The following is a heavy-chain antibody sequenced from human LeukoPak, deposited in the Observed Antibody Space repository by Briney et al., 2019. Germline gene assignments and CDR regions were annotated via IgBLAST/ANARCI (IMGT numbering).Heavy chain of an antibody. CDR1: GDSINDHY. V-gene: IGHV4-4*09. D-gene: IGHD6-19*01. CDR3: ARQGGSIAVARFDY. Sequence: SETLSLTCTVSGDSINDHYWSWIRQPPGEGLEWIGYIYSSVSTNYNPSLKSRVTMSVDTSKNQFSLELSSVTAADTAVYFCARQGGSIAVARFDYWGQGTLVTVSS. J-gene: IGHJ4*02. CDR2: IYSSVST.